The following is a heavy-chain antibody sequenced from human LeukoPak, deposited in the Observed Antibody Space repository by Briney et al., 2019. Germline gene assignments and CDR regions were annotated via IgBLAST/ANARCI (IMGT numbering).Heavy chain of an antibody. CDR2: IYYSGST. J-gene: IGHJ4*02. Sequence: PSETLSLTCTVSGGSISSGGYYWSWIRQHPGKGLEWIGYIYYSGSTYYNPSLKSRLSISVDASKNQFSLKLSSVTAADTAVYYCARDNGGYGHFDSWGQGTLVTVSS. D-gene: IGHD5-12*01. CDR3: ARDNGGYGHFDS. V-gene: IGHV4-31*03. CDR1: GGSISSGGYY.